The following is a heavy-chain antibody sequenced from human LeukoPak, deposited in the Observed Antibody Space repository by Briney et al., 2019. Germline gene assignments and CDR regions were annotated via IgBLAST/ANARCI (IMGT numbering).Heavy chain of an antibody. J-gene: IGHJ4*02. D-gene: IGHD4-17*01. CDR2: INPSGGST. CDR3: ARPKSPNYGDYRFDY. V-gene: IGHV1-46*01. Sequence: GASVKVSCKASGYTFTSYYMHWVRRAPGQGLEWMGIINPSGGSTSYAQKFQGRVTMTRDTSTSTVYMELSSLRSEDTAVYYCARPKSPNYGDYRFDYWGQGTLVTVSS. CDR1: GYTFTSYY.